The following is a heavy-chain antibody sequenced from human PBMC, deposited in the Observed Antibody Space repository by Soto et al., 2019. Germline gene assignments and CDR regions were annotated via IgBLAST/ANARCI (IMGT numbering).Heavy chain of an antibody. CDR2: INPATGAA. D-gene: IGHD3-3*01. V-gene: IGHV1-2*07. J-gene: IGHJ3*02. CDR1: GYPVTAYY. CDR3: ARGGGVGVAGSAAFDM. Sequence: QLHLVQSGAVVKKPGASVTVSCSASGYPVTAYYMHWVRQAPGRGLEWMGGINPATGAAKYTHTFGGRVTMTSDTSTGTVFRELSGLTSEDTAVFYLARGGGVGVAGSAAFDMWGQGTLVTVSS.